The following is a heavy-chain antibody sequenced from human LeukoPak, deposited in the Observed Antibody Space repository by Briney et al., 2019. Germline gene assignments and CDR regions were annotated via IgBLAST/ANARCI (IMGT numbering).Heavy chain of an antibody. D-gene: IGHD2-21*01. CDR3: TRSVRNGHIDY. J-gene: IGHJ4*02. Sequence: ASVKVSCKASGYTFTGYYMHWVRQAPGQGLEWMGIINPGGGSTSYAQKFQGRVTMTRSTSISTAYMELSSLRFEDTAVYYCTRSVRNGHIDYWGQGTLVTVSS. V-gene: IGHV1-46*01. CDR2: INPGGGST. CDR1: GYTFTGYY.